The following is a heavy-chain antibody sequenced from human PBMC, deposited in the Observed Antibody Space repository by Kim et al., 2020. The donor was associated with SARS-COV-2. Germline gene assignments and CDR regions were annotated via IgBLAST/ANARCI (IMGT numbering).Heavy chain of an antibody. J-gene: IGHJ4*02. D-gene: IGHD3-10*01. CDR1: GFTFSSSA. CDR3: AKGGDGSGGYGH. CDR2: ISASGDYT. Sequence: GGSLRLSCAASGFTFSSSAMSWVRQAPGKGLEWVLVISASGDYTYYADSVKGRFTISRDNSKNTLSLQMNSLRAEDTAVYYCAKGGDGSGGYGHWGQGTPVTVS. V-gene: IGHV3-23*01.